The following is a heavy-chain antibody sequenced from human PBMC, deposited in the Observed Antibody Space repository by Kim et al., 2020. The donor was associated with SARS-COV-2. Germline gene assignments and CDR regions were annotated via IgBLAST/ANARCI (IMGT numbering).Heavy chain of an antibody. J-gene: IGHJ5*02. Sequence: STVYADSVKGRCTISRDNSKNTLYSQINSRRAGDPAIFYCAKQGPGGWLDPWGQGTLVTVSS. CDR2: ST. CDR3: AKQGPGGWLDP. D-gene: IGHD1-26*01. V-gene: IGHV3-23*01.